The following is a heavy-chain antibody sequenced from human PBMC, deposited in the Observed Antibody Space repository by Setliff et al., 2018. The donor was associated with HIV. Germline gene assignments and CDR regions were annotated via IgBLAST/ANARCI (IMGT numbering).Heavy chain of an antibody. Sequence: ASVKVSCKASGYTFTTYGISWVRQAPGQGLEWMGWISAYNGDTRYAQSLQGRVTLTTDTSTNTAYMEMRTLRSDDTAVYYCVRGVTRDSGGYYRGEYFQYWGQGTLVTSPQ. J-gene: IGHJ1*01. CDR1: GYTFTTYG. CDR2: ISAYNGDT. V-gene: IGHV1-18*01. D-gene: IGHD3-22*01. CDR3: VRGVTRDSGGYYRGEYFQY.